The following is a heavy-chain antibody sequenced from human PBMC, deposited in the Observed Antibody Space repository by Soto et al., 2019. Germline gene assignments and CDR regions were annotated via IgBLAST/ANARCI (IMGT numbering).Heavy chain of an antibody. CDR1: RFTFSSHW. D-gene: IGHD6-6*01. V-gene: IGHV3-74*01. J-gene: IGHJ4*02. CDR3: ARDELAIAARDY. CDR2: INSDGSTT. Sequence: GGSLRLSCAASRFTFSSHWMHWVRQAPGKGLVWVSRINSDGSTTTYADSVKGRFTISRDNAKNTLYLQMNSLRAEDTAVYYCARDELAIAARDYWGQGTLVTVSS.